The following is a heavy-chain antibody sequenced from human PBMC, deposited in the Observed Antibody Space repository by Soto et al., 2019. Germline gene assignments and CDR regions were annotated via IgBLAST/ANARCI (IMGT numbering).Heavy chain of an antibody. V-gene: IGHV1-18*04. D-gene: IGHD3-3*01. Sequence: QVHLVQSGAEVKKPGASVKVSCKASGYAFTSYGMSWVRQAPGQGLEWMGWINTYNSDTNSAPRLQGRITMTTDTSTSTDSMKLRSPTSDNTAVSHSVRDERDSWSDSNCFYFDYWGQGTLDSVAS. CDR3: VRDERDSWSDSNCFYFDY. CDR2: INTYNSDT. J-gene: IGHJ4*02. CDR1: GYAFTSYG.